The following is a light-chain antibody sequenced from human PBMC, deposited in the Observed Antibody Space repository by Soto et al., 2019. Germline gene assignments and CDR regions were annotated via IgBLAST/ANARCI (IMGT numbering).Light chain of an antibody. CDR2: GAT. J-gene: IGKJ1*01. V-gene: IGKV3-15*01. CDR1: QSVTSS. Sequence: EIVLTQSPGTLSLSPGERVTLSCRASQSVTSSYIAWYQQKSGQAPRLLIHGATTRATGIPARFSGSGSGTEFTLTISSLQSEDFAVYYCQQYNNWPRTFGQGGKVDNK. CDR3: QQYNNWPRT.